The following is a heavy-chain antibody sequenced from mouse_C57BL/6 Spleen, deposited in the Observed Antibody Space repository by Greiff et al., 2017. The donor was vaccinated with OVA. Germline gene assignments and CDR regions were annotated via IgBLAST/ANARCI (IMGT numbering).Heavy chain of an antibody. CDR1: GYSITSGYY. CDR3: ASLYDGYSFLDY. Sequence: EVQLQESGPGLVKPSQSLSLTCSVTGYSITSGYYWNWIRQFPGNKLEWMGYISYDGSNNYNPSLKNRISITRDTSKNQFFLKLNSVTTEDTATYYCASLYDGYSFLDYWGQGTTLTVSS. J-gene: IGHJ2*01. D-gene: IGHD2-3*01. V-gene: IGHV3-6*01. CDR2: ISYDGSN.